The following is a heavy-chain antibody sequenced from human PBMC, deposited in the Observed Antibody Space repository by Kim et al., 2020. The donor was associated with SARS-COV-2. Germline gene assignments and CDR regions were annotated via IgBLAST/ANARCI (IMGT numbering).Heavy chain of an antibody. J-gene: IGHJ2*01. Sequence: GGSLRLSCAASGFTFSLYTMNWVRQAPGKGLEWISHISITSSTIYYADSVKGRLTVSSDNAKNSLYLQKNSLRAEDTAIYFCTRENFWYFDLWGRGTLVT. CDR3: TRENFWYFDL. D-gene: IGHD1-7*01. CDR2: ISITSSTI. V-gene: IGHV3-48*04. CDR1: GFTFSLYT.